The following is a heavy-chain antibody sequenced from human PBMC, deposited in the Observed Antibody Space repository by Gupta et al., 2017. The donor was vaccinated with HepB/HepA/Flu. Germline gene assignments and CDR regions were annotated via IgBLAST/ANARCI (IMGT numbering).Heavy chain of an antibody. CDR3: AKAADGYSSSSGVDY. Sequence: QVQLVESGGGVVQPGRSLRLSCAASGFTFSSYGMHWVRQAPGKGLEWVAVISYDGSNKYYADSVKGRFTISRDNSKNTLYLQMNSLRAEDTAVYYCAKAADGYSSSSGVDYWGQGTLVTVSS. D-gene: IGHD6-6*01. J-gene: IGHJ4*02. CDR2: ISYDGSNK. CDR1: GFTFSSYG. V-gene: IGHV3-30*18.